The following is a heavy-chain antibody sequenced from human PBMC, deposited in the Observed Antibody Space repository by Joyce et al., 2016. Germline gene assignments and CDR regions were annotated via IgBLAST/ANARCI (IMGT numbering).Heavy chain of an antibody. CDR1: GFIFSSYA. Sequence: QVQLAESGGGVVQPGRSLRLSCAASGFIFSSYAMHWVRQAPGKGLEWVAVISYDGSKKNYADSVKGRFTISRDNSKNTLYLQMNSLRPEDTAVYYCARDSNSCSGGNCYFHLDYWGQGTLVTVSS. CDR2: ISYDGSKK. CDR3: ARDSNSCSGGNCYFHLDY. D-gene: IGHD2-15*01. J-gene: IGHJ4*02. V-gene: IGHV3-30*04.